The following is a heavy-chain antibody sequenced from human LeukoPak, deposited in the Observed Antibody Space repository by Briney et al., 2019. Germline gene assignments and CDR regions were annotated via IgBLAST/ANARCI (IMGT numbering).Heavy chain of an antibody. J-gene: IGHJ4*02. CDR1: GGSISSSSYY. Sequence: SETLSLTCTVSGGSISSSSYYWGWIRQPPGKGLEWIGSIYYSGSTYYNPSLKSRVTISVDTSKNQFSLKLSSVTAADTAVYYCARLEEEWTGFDYWGQGTLATVSS. V-gene: IGHV4-39*01. CDR3: ARLEEEWTGFDY. CDR2: IYYSGST. D-gene: IGHD1-14*01.